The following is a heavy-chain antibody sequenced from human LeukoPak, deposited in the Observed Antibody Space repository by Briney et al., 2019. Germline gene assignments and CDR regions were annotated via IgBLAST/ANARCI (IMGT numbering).Heavy chain of an antibody. J-gene: IGHJ4*02. CDR1: GISISSYA. CDR2: ISISGGST. D-gene: IGHD5-18*01. CDR3: ATLPVDTATFDY. V-gene: IGHV3-23*01. Sequence: QTGGSLRLSCAASGISISSYAMSWVRQAPGKGLEWVSGISISGGSTSYADSVKGRFTISRDNPRNTLYMETNSLRAEDTAVYYCATLPVDTATFDYWGQGTLVTVSS.